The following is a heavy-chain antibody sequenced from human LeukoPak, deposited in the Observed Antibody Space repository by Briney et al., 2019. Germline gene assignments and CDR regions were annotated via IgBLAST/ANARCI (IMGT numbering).Heavy chain of an antibody. V-gene: IGHV1-18*01. Sequence: GASVKVSCKASGYTFTSYGISWVRQAPGQGLEWMGWITAYNGNTNYAQKLQGRVTMTTDTSTSTAYMELRSLRSDDTAVYYCARLNIPYESSGRGSFDIWGQGTMVTVSS. CDR2: ITAYNGNT. CDR1: GYTFTSYG. J-gene: IGHJ3*02. D-gene: IGHD3-22*01. CDR3: ARLNIPYESSGRGSFDI.